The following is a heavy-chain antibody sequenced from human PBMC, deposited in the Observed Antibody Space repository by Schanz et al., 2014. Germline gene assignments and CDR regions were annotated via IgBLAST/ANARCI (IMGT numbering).Heavy chain of an antibody. J-gene: IGHJ4*02. D-gene: IGHD4-17*01. V-gene: IGHV1-69*02. CDR1: GGTFSSYT. CDR2: IIPILGIA. CDR3: ARGYGDSPTDF. Sequence: QVQLVQSEAEVKKPGSSVKVSCKASGGTFSSYTISWVRQAPGQGLEWMGRIIPILGIANYAQNFQGRVTITADKSTSTAYMELSSLTSEDTAVYYCARGYGDSPTDFWGQGTLVTVSS.